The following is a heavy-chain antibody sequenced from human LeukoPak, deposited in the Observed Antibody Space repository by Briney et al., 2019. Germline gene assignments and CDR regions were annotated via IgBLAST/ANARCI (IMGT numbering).Heavy chain of an antibody. CDR3: ARSTISPNLFDY. CDR2: LNGDGSLT. J-gene: IGHJ4*02. Sequence: PGRCLTLSYAPAGFTVSSHWTHWVRQRARNWLVWVSRLNGDGSLTTYADSVRGRFSISRDNDKNKLYLQMNSLRAEDTAVYYCARSTISPNLFDYWGQGILVTVSS. CDR1: GFTVSSHW. D-gene: IGHD3-3*01. V-gene: IGHV3-74*03.